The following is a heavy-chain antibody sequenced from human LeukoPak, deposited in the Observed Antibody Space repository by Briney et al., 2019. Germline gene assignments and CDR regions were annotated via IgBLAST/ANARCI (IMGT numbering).Heavy chain of an antibody. D-gene: IGHD3-10*01. CDR3: ATSPELFVDAFDI. Sequence: GASVKVSCKASGYTFTGYYMHWVRQAPGQGLEWMGWINPNSGGTNYAQKFQGRVTMTTDASTSTAYMELRSLRSDDTAVYYCATSPELFVDAFDIWGQGTMVTVSS. J-gene: IGHJ3*02. CDR2: INPNSGGT. V-gene: IGHV1-2*02. CDR1: GYTFTGYY.